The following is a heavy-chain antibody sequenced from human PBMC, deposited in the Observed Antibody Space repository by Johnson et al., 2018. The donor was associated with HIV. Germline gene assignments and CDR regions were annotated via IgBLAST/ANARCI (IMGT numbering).Heavy chain of an antibody. V-gene: IGHV3-20*04. D-gene: IGHD1-7*01. CDR3: ARVEWELELLGSFDI. CDR1: GFTFDDYG. J-gene: IGHJ3*02. CDR2: ITWNGGST. Sequence: VQLVESGGGLVQPGRSLRLSCAASGFTFDDYGLSWVRQAPGKGLEWVSGITWNGGSTGYADSVQGRFTISRDNAKNSLYLQMNSLRAEDTAVYYCARVEWELELLGSFDIWGQGTMVTVSS.